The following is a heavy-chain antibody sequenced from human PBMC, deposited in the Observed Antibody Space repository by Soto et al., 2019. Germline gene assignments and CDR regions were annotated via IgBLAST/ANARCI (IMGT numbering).Heavy chain of an antibody. J-gene: IGHJ4*02. D-gene: IGHD1-26*01. CDR2: ISNDGSRE. CDR3: GRFYSQSWHTIDY. V-gene: IGHV3-30-3*01. CDR1: RFTFSTFA. Sequence: HPGGSLRLSCAASRFTFSTFAMHWVRQAPGKGLEWVAVISNDGSRESYADSVKGRFTISRDNSRNILYLQMDSLRVEDTALYSWGRFYSQSWHTIDYWSQGTLVTVSS.